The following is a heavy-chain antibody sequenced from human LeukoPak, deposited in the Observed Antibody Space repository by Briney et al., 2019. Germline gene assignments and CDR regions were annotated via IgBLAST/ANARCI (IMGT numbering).Heavy chain of an antibody. Sequence: SETLSLTCTVSGGSISSYYWSWIRQPPGKGLEWIGYIYYSGSTNYNPSLKSRVTISVDTSKNQFSLKLSSVTAADTAVYYCGSGKIFQYFDWHNNWFDPWGQGTLVTVSS. J-gene: IGHJ5*02. CDR2: IYYSGST. D-gene: IGHD3-9*01. V-gene: IGHV4-59*08. CDR1: GGSISSYY. CDR3: GSGKIFQYFDWHNNWFDP.